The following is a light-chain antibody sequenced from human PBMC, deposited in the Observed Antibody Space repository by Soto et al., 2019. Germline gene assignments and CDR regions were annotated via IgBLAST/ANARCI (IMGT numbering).Light chain of an antibody. CDR1: SSDVGAYNY. CDR2: EVI. Sequence: QSVLTQPASVSGSPGQSITISCSGTSSDVGAYNYVSWYQQHPGKAPKLIVHEVINRPSGISYRFSGSKSGNTASLTISGLQAEDEADYYCASYTRTTTLVFGGGTKLTVL. V-gene: IGLV2-14*01. J-gene: IGLJ2*01. CDR3: ASYTRTTTLV.